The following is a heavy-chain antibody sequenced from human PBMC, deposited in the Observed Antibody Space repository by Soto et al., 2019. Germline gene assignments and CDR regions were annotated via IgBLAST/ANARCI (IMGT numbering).Heavy chain of an antibody. CDR3: VLCAAAGYFDL. D-gene: IGHD6-25*01. V-gene: IGHV4-4*07. CDR1: GGSISDYY. J-gene: IGHJ2*01. Sequence: QVQVQESGPGLVKPSETLSLTCTVSGGSISDYYWCWIRQPAGKGLEWIGRFYTSGSTDYNPSLKGRVTMSAGTSENQFSLKLRSVTAADTAVYYCVLCAAAGYFDLWGRGTLVTVSS. CDR2: FYTSGST.